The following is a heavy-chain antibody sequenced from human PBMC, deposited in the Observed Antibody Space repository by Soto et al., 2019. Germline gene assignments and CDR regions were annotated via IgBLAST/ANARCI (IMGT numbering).Heavy chain of an antibody. CDR3: ARAAPNTYYYYYGMDV. CDR2: INHSGST. Sequence: ETLSLTCAVYGGSFSGYYWSWIRQPPGKGLEWIGEINHSGSTNYNPSLKSRVTISVDTSKNQFSLKLSSVTAADTAVYYCARAAPNTYYYYYGMDVWGQGTTVTVSS. J-gene: IGHJ6*02. D-gene: IGHD7-27*01. CDR1: GGSFSGYY. V-gene: IGHV4-34*01.